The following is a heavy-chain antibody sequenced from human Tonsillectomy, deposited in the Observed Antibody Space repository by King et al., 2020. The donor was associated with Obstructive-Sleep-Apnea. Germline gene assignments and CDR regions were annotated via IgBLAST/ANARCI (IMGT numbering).Heavy chain of an antibody. CDR1: GYTFSSAE. V-gene: IGHV1-8*01. Sequence: QLVQSGAEVKKPGASVKVSCKASGYTFSSAEIHWVRQAPGQGLEWMGWMNPNSGNTAYVQKFQGRVNMTRNPSINTAYMELSSLRSTDTAVYFCARGSSISFDIWGQGTLVTVSS. D-gene: IGHD6-13*01. CDR3: ARGSSISFDI. J-gene: IGHJ4*02. CDR2: MNPNSGNT.